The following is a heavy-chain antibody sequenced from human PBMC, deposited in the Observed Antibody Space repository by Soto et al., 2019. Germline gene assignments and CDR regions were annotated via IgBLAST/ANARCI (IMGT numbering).Heavy chain of an antibody. D-gene: IGHD2-8*02. CDR1: GFPCGSYD. CDR3: AKATATGGGAFDF. Sequence: GGSLRLSCAASGFPCGSYDMTWVRQAPGKGLEWVSTILVDGRTFYVDSVKGRFTISRDNSRNTVYLQMNSLTAGDTALYYCAKATATGGGAFDFCGQGTMVAV. CDR2: ILVDGRT. J-gene: IGHJ3*01. V-gene: IGHV3-23*01.